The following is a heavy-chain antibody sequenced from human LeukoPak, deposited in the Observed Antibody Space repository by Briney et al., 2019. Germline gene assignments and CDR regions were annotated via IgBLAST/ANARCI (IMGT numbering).Heavy chain of an antibody. V-gene: IGHV3-74*03. D-gene: IGHD3/OR15-3a*01. J-gene: IGHJ6*02. CDR1: GFTFNRYW. CDR2: ISPDGNSA. CDR3: VSLDGVYYYHMDV. Sequence: GGSLRLSCAASGFTFNRYWMRWVRQAPGKGLVWVSRISPDGNSATYADSVKGRFTISRDNAKNTLYLQMNSLRAEDSAVYYCVSLDGVYYYHMDVWGQGTRSSSL.